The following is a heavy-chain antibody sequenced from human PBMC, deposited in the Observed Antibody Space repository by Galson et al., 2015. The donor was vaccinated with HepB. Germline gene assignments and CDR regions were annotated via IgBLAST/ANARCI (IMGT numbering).Heavy chain of an antibody. CDR2: IYWDDDK. CDR3: AHTLLRDLEWAKTPVFDD. D-gene: IGHD3-3*01. V-gene: IGHV2-5*02. Sequence: PALVKPTQTLPLTCTFSGFSLSTSGVGVGWIRQPPGKALEWLALIYWDDDKRYSPSLKSRLTITKDTSKNQVVLTMTNMDPVDTATSSCAHTLLRDLEWAKTPVFDDWGQGTLVTGSA. J-gene: IGHJ4*02. CDR1: GFSLSTSGVG.